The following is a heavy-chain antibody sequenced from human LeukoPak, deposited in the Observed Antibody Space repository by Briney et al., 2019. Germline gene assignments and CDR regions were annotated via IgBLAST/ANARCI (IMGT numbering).Heavy chain of an antibody. CDR1: GGSFSGYY. CDR3: ASAPNLPYYDILTGYRY. D-gene: IGHD3-9*01. V-gene: IGHV4-34*01. CDR2: INHSGST. J-gene: IGHJ4*02. Sequence: SETLSLTCAVYGGSFSGYYWSWIRQPPGKGLEWIGEINHSGSTNYNPSLKSRVTISVDTSKNQFSLKLSSVTAADTAVYYCASAPNLPYYDILTGYRYWGQGTLVTVSS.